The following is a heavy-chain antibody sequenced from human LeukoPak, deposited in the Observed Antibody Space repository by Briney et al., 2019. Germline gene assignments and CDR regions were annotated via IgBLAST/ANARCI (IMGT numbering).Heavy chain of an antibody. D-gene: IGHD6-13*01. CDR3: ARAVAAAGQFDY. J-gene: IGHJ4*02. V-gene: IGHV4-34*01. CDR2: INHSGST. CDR1: GGSFSGYY. Sequence: SETLSLTCAVYGGSFSGYYWSWIRQPPGKGLEWIGAINHSGSTNYNPSLKSRVTISVDTSKNQFSLKLSSVTAADTAVYYCARAVAAAGQFDYWGQGTLVTVSS.